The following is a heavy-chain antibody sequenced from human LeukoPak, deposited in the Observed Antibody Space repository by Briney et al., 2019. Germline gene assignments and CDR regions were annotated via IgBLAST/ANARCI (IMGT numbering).Heavy chain of an antibody. V-gene: IGHV3-23*01. Sequence: GGSLRLSCAASGFTFSNYGMDWVRQAPGKGLEWVSGISGSGGTTYYADSVKGRFTISRDNSKNSLSLQVSSLRAEDTAVYYCAKTNGYYSDWGQGTLVTVSS. CDR3: AKTNGYYSD. CDR2: ISGSGGTT. CDR1: GFTFSNYG. J-gene: IGHJ4*02. D-gene: IGHD3-22*01.